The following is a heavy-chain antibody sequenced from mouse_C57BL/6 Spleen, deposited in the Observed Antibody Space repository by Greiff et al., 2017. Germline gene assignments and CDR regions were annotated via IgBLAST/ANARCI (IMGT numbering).Heavy chain of an antibody. CDR3: ARPYGSSSAWFAY. J-gene: IGHJ3*01. Sequence: EVQRVESGGGLVKPGGSLKLSCAASGFTFSDYGMHWVRQAPEKGLEWVAYISSGSSTIYYADTWKGRFTISRDNAKNTLFLQMTSLRSEDTAMYYCARPYGSSSAWFAYWGQGTLVTVSA. CDR1: GFTFSDYG. D-gene: IGHD1-1*01. CDR2: ISSGSSTI. V-gene: IGHV5-17*01.